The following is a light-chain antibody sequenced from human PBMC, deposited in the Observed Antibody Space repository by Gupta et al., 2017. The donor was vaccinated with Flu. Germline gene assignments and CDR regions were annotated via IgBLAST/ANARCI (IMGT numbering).Light chain of an antibody. CDR1: QTISNY. CDR3: QQGDGTPLT. CDR2: GAS. Sequence: DIQMTQSPSSLSASVGDGVTITCRASQTISNYLNWYQQKPGKAPKLLIYGASTLQGGVPSRFRGRGSGTNFTLVITSLQLEDFATYYCQQGDGTPLTFGPGTKVDIK. V-gene: IGKV1-39*01. J-gene: IGKJ3*01.